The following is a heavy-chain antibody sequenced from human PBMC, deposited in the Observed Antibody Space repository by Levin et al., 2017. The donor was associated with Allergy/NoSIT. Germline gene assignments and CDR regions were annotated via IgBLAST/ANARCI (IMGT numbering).Heavy chain of an antibody. Sequence: TGGSLRLSCAASGFTFSSYGMHWVRQAPGKGLEWVAVIWYDGSNKYYADSVKGRFTISRDNSKNTLYLQMNSLRAEDTAVYYCARDLRGGAEFVVVPAADYWGQGTLVTVSS. J-gene: IGHJ4*02. CDR2: IWYDGSNK. CDR3: ARDLRGGAEFVVVPAADY. V-gene: IGHV3-33*01. CDR1: GFTFSSYG. D-gene: IGHD2-2*01.